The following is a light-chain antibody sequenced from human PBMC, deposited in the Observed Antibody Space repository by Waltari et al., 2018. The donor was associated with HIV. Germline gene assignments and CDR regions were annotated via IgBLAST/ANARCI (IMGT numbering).Light chain of an antibody. V-gene: IGKV1-39*01. CDR2: AAS. J-gene: IGKJ1*01. CDR3: QQSYSSWT. CDR1: QSISSY. Sequence: DIQMTQSPSSLSASVGDRVTITCRASQSISSYLNWYQQKPGIAPKLLIYAASSLQSGVPSRFSGSGSGTDFTLTISSLQPEDFAIYYCQQSYSSWTFGHGTKVEIK.